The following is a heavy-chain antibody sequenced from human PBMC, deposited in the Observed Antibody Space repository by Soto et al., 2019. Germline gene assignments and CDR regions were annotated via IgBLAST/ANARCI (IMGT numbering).Heavy chain of an antibody. V-gene: IGHV3-33*01. Sequence: QAQLQESGGGVVQPGTSLRLSCAASAFSFSTSGMHWVRQAPGKGLEWVAAIWDDGGNKYYADSVRGRFTISRDNSNNMLFLQMISLRAEDTALYYCARSSGSYFAAFYDTWGQGTLVSVSS. J-gene: IGHJ5*02. D-gene: IGHD1-26*01. CDR3: ARSSGSYFAAFYDT. CDR2: IWDDGGNK. CDR1: AFSFSTSG.